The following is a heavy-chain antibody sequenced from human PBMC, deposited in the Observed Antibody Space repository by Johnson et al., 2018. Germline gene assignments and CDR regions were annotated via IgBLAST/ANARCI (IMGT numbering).Heavy chain of an antibody. Sequence: QVQLVESGGGVVQPGRSLRLSCAASGFTFSSYGMHWVRQAPGKGLEWVAVISYDGSNKYYADSVKGRFTISRDNSKNTLYLQMNSLRGEDTAVYYFASNSTGLLWFGDNLYYYGMDVWGQGTTVTVSS. CDR3: ASNSTGLLWFGDNLYYYGMDV. D-gene: IGHD3-10*01. J-gene: IGHJ6*02. CDR1: GFTFSSYG. CDR2: ISYDGSNK. V-gene: IGHV3-30*03.